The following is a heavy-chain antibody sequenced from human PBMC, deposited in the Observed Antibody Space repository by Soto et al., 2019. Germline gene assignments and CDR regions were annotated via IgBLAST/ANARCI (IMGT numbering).Heavy chain of an antibody. Sequence: GESLKISCNGSGYSFTSYWISWVRQMPGKGLEWMGRIDPSDSYTNYSPSFQGHVTISADKSISTAYLQWSSLKASDTAMYYCARQEGYTAMATRGIDYWGQGTLVTVSS. D-gene: IGHD5-18*01. CDR1: GYSFTSYW. J-gene: IGHJ4*02. CDR3: ARQEGYTAMATRGIDY. CDR2: IDPSDSYT. V-gene: IGHV5-10-1*01.